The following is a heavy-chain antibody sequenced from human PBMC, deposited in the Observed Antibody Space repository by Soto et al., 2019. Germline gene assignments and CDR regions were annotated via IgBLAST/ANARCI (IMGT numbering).Heavy chain of an antibody. J-gene: IGHJ5*02. CDR1: GFTFSSYG. CDR2: IWYDGSNK. D-gene: IGHD1-7*01. Sequence: GGSLRLSCAASGFTFSSYGMHWVRQAPGKGLEWVAVIWYDGSNKYYADSVKGRFTTSRDNSKNTLYLQMNSLRAEDTAVYYCARDKLELELHALDPWGQGNLVTVSS. CDR3: ARDKLELELHALDP. V-gene: IGHV3-33*01.